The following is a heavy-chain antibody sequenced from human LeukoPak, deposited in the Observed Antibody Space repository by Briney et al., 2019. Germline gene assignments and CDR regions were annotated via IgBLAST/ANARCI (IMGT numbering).Heavy chain of an antibody. CDR2: IIPIFGTA. V-gene: IGHV1-69*05. CDR3: ARDTTMVGAYDAFDI. CDR1: GGTFSSYA. Sequence: SVKVSCKASGGTFSSYAISWVRQAPGQGLEWMGRIIPIFGTANYAQKFQGRVTITTDESTSTAYMELSSLRSEDKAVYYCARDTTMVGAYDAFDIWGQGTMVTVSS. J-gene: IGHJ3*02. D-gene: IGHD4/OR15-4a*01.